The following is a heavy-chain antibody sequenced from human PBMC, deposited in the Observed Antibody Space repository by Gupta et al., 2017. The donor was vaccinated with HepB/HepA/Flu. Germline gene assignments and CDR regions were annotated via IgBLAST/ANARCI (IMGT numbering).Heavy chain of an antibody. Sequence: QVQLQESGPGLVQPSETLSLTCTVSGGSISSYYWSWIRQPPGKGLEWIGYIYYSGSTNYNPALKSRVTISVDTSKNQFSLKRSSVTAAETAVYYCARGVWGGSPYWFDPWGQGTLVTVSS. CDR2: IYYSGST. CDR3: ARGVWGGSPYWFDP. J-gene: IGHJ5*02. V-gene: IGHV4-59*01. CDR1: GGSISSYY. D-gene: IGHD2-15*01.